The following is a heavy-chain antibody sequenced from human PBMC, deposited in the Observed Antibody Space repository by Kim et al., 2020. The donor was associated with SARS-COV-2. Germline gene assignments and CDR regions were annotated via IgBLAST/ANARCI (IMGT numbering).Heavy chain of an antibody. CDR3: ARVQRDYYGSGSYSYYYYYGMDV. J-gene: IGHJ6*02. D-gene: IGHD3-10*01. V-gene: IGHV3-11*05. CDR1: GFTFSDYY. CDR2: ISSSSYT. Sequence: GGSLRLSCAASGFTFSDYYMSWIRQAPGKGLEWVSYISSSSYTNYADSVKGRFTISRDNAKNSLYLQMNSLRAEDTAVYYCARVQRDYYGSGSYSYYYYYGMDVWGQGTTVTVSS.